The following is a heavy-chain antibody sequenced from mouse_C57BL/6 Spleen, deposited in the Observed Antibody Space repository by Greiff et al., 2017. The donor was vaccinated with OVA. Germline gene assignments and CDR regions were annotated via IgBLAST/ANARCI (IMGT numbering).Heavy chain of an antibody. Sequence: EVMLVESGGGLVKPGGSLKLSCAASGFTFSSYTMSWVRQTPEKRLEWVATISGGGGNTYYPDSVKGRFTISRDNAKNTLYLQMSSLRSEDTALYYGARQWDYYGSHFAYWGQGTLVTVSA. V-gene: IGHV5-9*01. CDR1: GFTFSSYT. J-gene: IGHJ3*01. CDR3: ARQWDYYGSHFAY. D-gene: IGHD1-1*01. CDR2: ISGGGGNT.